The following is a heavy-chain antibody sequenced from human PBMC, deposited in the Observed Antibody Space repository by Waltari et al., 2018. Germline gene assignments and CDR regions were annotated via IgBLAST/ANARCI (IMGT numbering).Heavy chain of an antibody. CDR3: AKDGRPPYIRASGGLYYYGLDF. Sequence: QVHLVQSATEVKRPGASVKVSCKASGYTFKTYYIHWVRQAPGQGLEWVGSVTPSGGSTTQAPKFLDRVTMAVDTSTDTVYMEVSILRFEDTAVYYCAKDGRPPYIRASGGLYYYGLDFWGQGTTVIVSS. V-gene: IGHV1-46*02. CDR2: VTPSGGST. D-gene: IGHD2-8*02. J-gene: IGHJ6*02. CDR1: GYTFKTYY.